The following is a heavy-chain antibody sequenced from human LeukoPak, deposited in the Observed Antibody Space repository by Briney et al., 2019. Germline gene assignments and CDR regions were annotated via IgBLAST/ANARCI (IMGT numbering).Heavy chain of an antibody. D-gene: IGHD3-10*01. J-gene: IGHJ3*02. CDR3: ARGDITMVRGGYAFDI. CDR2: INPSGGST. CDR1: GYTFTSYY. Sequence: GASVKVSCKASGYTFTSYYMHWVRQAPGQGLEWMGLINPSGGSTSYAQKFQGRVTMTRDMSTSTVYMELSSLRSEDTAVYYCARGDITMVRGGYAFDIWGQGTMVTVSS. V-gene: IGHV1-46*01.